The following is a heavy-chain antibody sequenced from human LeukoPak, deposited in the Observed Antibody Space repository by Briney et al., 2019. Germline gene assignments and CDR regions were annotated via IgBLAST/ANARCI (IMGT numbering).Heavy chain of an antibody. V-gene: IGHV3-23*01. D-gene: IGHD2/OR15-2a*01. Sequence: GGSLRLSCAASGFTFSSYAMSWVRQALGKGLEWVSAISGSGGSTYYADSVKGRFTISRDNSKNTLYLQMNSLRAEDTAVYYCALLPMAAWYYFDYWGQGTLVTVSS. CDR3: ALLPMAAWYYFDY. CDR2: ISGSGGST. J-gene: IGHJ4*02. CDR1: GFTFSSYA.